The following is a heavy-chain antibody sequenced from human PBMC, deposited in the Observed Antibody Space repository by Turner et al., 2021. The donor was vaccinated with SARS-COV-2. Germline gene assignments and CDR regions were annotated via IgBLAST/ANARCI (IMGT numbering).Heavy chain of an antibody. CDR2: ISGSGGST. V-gene: IGHV3-23*01. Sequence: EVQLLESGGGLVQPGGSLRLSCAASGFTFSSYVMSWVRQAPGKGLEWVSGISGSGGSTYYADSVKGRFTISRDNSKNTLYLQMNSLRAEDTAVYYCARVGWGDYVHFDYWGRGTLVTVSS. CDR1: GFTFSSYV. J-gene: IGHJ4*02. CDR3: ARVGWGDYVHFDY. D-gene: IGHD4-17*01.